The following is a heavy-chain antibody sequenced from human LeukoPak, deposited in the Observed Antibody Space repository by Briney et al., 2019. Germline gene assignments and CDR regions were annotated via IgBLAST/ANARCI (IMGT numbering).Heavy chain of an antibody. CDR3: ARMTEYSSSADAFDI. CDR1: GGSFSGYY. V-gene: IGHV4-34*01. CDR2: INHSGST. D-gene: IGHD6-6*01. Sequence: KPSETLSLTCAVYGGSFSGYYWSWIRQPPGKGLEWIGEINHSGSTNYNPSLKSRVTISVDTSKNQFSLKLSSVTAADTAVYYCARMTEYSSSADAFDIWGQGTMVTVSS. J-gene: IGHJ3*02.